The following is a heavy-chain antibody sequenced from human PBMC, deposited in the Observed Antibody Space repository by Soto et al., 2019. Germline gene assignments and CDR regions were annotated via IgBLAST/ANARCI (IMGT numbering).Heavy chain of an antibody. CDR3: GRDRRFGNGYNLGFDY. V-gene: IGHV3-30-3*01. Sequence: QVQLVESGGGVVQPGRSLRLSCAASGFSFSSYSMHWVRQAPGKGLEWVAVVSFDGSNKYYANSVKDRFTVSRDNSKNPMYVPMDRLKPEDQAVYYRGRDRRFGNGYNLGFDYWGQGTLVTVSS. J-gene: IGHJ4*02. CDR1: GFSFSSYS. D-gene: IGHD1-1*01. CDR2: VSFDGSNK.